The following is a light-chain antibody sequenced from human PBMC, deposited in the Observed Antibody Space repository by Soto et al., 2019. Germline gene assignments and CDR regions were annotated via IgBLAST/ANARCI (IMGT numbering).Light chain of an antibody. CDR3: ATWDDSLNGRV. CDR1: RSNIGSNA. CDR2: TDS. Sequence: QAVVTQPPSVSGTPGQRVTISCSGSRSNIGSNAVNWYQQFPGAAPKLLIYTDSQRPSGVPDRISGAKSATSASLAISGLQSDDEAFYYCATWDDSLNGRVFGGGTKVTVL. J-gene: IGLJ2*01. V-gene: IGLV1-44*01.